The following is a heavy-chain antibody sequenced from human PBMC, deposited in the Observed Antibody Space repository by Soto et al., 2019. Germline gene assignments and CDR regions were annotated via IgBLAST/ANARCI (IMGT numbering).Heavy chain of an antibody. J-gene: IGHJ4*02. V-gene: IGHV3-30*18. Sequence: QVQLVESGGGVVQPGRSLRLSCAASGFTFSSYGMHWVRQAPGKGLEWVAVISYDGSNKYYADSVKGRFTISRDNSKNTLYLQMNSLRAEDTAGYYCAEDRGGVVVAAPLDYWGQGTLVTVSS. CDR2: ISYDGSNK. D-gene: IGHD2-15*01. CDR1: GFTFSSYG. CDR3: AEDRGGVVVAAPLDY.